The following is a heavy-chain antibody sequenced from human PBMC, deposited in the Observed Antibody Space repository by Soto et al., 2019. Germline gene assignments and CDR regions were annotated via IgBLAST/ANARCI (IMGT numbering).Heavy chain of an antibody. J-gene: IGHJ5*02. V-gene: IGHV3-64*01. CDR3: ARGALGYCSSTSCRNWFDP. CDR1: GFTFSSYA. Sequence: GGSLILSCAASGFTFSSYAMHWVRQAPGKGLEYVSAISSNGGSTYYANSVKGRFTISRDNSKNTLYLQMGSLRAEDMAVYYCARGALGYCSSTSCRNWFDPWGQGTLVTVSS. CDR2: ISSNGGST. D-gene: IGHD2-2*01.